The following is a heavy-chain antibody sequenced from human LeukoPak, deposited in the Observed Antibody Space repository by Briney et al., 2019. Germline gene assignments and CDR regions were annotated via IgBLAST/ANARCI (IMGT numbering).Heavy chain of an antibody. CDR1: GFTFSSYW. CDR3: ARDLNYYDSSGYFDY. J-gene: IGHJ4*02. V-gene: IGHV3-7*01. Sequence: QPGGSLRLSCAASGFTFSSYWMSWVRQAPGKGLEWVANIKQDGSEKYYVESVKGRFTISRDNAKNSLYLQMNSLRAEDTAVYYCARDLNYYDSSGYFDYWGQGTLVTVSS. D-gene: IGHD3-22*01. CDR2: IKQDGSEK.